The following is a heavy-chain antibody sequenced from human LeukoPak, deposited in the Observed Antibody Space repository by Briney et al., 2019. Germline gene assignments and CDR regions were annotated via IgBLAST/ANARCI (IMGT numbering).Heavy chain of an antibody. D-gene: IGHD3-22*01. CDR1: GGSISSGDYY. Sequence: SETLSLTCTVSGGSISSGDYYWSWIRQPPGKGLEWIGYIHYSGSTHYNPSLKSRVTISVDTSKNQFSLKLSSVTAADTAVYYCARDGLGSYYYDSSGPISDAFDIWGQGTMVTVSS. CDR3: ARDGLGSYYYDSSGPISDAFDI. V-gene: IGHV4-30-4*01. J-gene: IGHJ3*02. CDR2: IHYSGST.